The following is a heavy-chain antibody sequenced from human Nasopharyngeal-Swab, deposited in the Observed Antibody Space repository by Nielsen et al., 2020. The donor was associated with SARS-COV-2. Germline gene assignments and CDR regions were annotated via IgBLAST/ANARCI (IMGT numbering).Heavy chain of an antibody. V-gene: IGHV3-33*01. CDR2: IWYDGTNQ. CDR1: GFTFSSYG. D-gene: IGHD4-23*01. J-gene: IGHJ4*02. Sequence: GESLKISCAASGFTFSSYGMHWVRQAPGKGLEWVAVIWYDGTNQYYADSVKGRFTIPRDDFKNTLYLQMNSLRAEDTAVYYCARGSPPANYGGNSGFDYWGQGTLVTVSS. CDR3: ARGSPPANYGGNSGFDY.